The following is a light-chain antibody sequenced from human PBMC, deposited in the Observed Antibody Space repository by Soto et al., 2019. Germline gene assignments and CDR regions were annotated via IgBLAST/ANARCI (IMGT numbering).Light chain of an antibody. V-gene: IGLV2-8*01. J-gene: IGLJ1*01. CDR2: EVN. Sequence: QSVLTQPPAASGSPGQSVTISCTGTSSDVGGYNYVSWYQQHPGKVPKLMVYEVNKRPSGVPDRFSGSKSGNTASLTVSGLQVEDEADYYCTSYAGGNNVFGTGTKLTVL. CDR3: TSYAGGNNV. CDR1: SSDVGGYNY.